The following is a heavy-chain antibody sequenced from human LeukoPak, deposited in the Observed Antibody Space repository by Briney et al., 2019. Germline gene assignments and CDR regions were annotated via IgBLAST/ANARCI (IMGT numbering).Heavy chain of an antibody. J-gene: IGHJ4*02. V-gene: IGHV3-23*01. CDR2: ISGSGAKT. Sequence: PGRSPRLSCVASGITFSSYAISWVRQAPGKGLEWVSGISGSGAKTYYADSVKGRFTISRDNSKNTLYVQMNNLRAEDTAVYYCAKSLVVTTIGPLDSWGQGTLVTVSA. CDR3: AKSLVVTTIGPLDS. D-gene: IGHD2-21*02. CDR1: GITFSSYA.